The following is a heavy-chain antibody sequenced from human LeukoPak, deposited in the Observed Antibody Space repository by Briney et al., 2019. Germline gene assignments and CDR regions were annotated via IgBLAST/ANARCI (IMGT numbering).Heavy chain of an antibody. D-gene: IGHD6-13*01. Sequence: PSESLSLTCTVHRGHICCYYWSWVRQPPGKGLGWNGYIYYSGTTNYNPSLKSRVTISVDTSKNQFSLKLSSVTAADTAVYYCARGVYIAAAQYGYWGQGTLVTVSS. V-gene: IGHV4-59*01. CDR1: RGHICCYY. CDR2: IYYSGTT. CDR3: ARGVYIAAAQYGY. J-gene: IGHJ4*02.